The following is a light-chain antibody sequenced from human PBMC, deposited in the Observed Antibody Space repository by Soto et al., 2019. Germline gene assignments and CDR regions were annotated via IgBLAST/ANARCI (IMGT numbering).Light chain of an antibody. CDR1: QSVTSTY. CDR2: DAS. Sequence: EIVLTQSPGTLSLSPGERVTLSCRASQSVTSTYLAWYQQKPGQAPRLLIYDASTRATGIPDRFSGSGSGTDFTLTTSRLEPEDFAVYYCQQYGRSPGLLTFGPGTKVDIK. V-gene: IGKV3-20*01. CDR3: QQYGRSPGLLT. J-gene: IGKJ3*01.